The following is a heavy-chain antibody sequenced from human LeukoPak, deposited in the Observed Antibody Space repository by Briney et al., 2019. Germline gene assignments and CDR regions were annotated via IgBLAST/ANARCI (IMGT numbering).Heavy chain of an antibody. V-gene: IGHV3-30*18. CDR3: AKDGPRYSGTYCDY. CDR2: ISYEGSKQ. Sequence: PEGSLRLSCAASGFPFNSHGMHWVRQAPGKGLEWLAVISYEGSKQYYADSVKGRFTISRDSSNNTLYLQMNSLRVEDTAVYYCAKDGPRYSGTYCDYWGQGTLVTVSS. D-gene: IGHD1-26*01. CDR1: GFPFNSHG. J-gene: IGHJ4*02.